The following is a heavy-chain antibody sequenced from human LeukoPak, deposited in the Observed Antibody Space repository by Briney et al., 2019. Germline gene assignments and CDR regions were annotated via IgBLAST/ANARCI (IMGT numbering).Heavy chain of an antibody. D-gene: IGHD3-10*01. J-gene: IGHJ5*02. V-gene: IGHV4-38-2*02. CDR3: ARESGSEENWFDP. Sequence: PETLSLTCTVSGYSISSGYYWGWIRQPPGKGLEWIGSIYHSGSTYYNPSLKSRVTISVDTSKNQFSLKLSSVTAADTAVYYCARESGSEENWFDPWGQGTLVTVSS. CDR2: IYHSGST. CDR1: GYSISSGYY.